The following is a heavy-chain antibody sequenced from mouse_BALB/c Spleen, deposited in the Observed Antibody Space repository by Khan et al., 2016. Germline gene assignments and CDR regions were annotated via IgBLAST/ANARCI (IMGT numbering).Heavy chain of an antibody. CDR1: GFTFSSFG. Sequence: EVELVESGGGLVQPGGSRKLSCAASGFTFSSFGMHWVRQAPEKGLEWVAFISSGSSAIYYADTVKGRFTISRDNPKNTLFLQMTSLRYEDTAMYYCGRGDYWGQGTTLTVSS. CDR3: GRGDY. J-gene: IGHJ2*01. CDR2: ISSGSSAI. V-gene: IGHV5-17*02.